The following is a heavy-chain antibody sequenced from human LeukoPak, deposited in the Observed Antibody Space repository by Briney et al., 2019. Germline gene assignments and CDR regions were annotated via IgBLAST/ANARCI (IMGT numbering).Heavy chain of an antibody. Sequence: SETLSLTCTVSGGSISSGSYYWSWIRQPAGKGLEWIGRIYTSGSTNYNPSLKSRVTISVDTSKNQFSLKLSSVTAADTAVYYWARSEYDSSGLLLWGPGTLVTVSS. CDR2: IYTSGST. V-gene: IGHV4-61*02. J-gene: IGHJ4*02. CDR3: ARSEYDSSGLLL. D-gene: IGHD3-22*01. CDR1: GGSISSGSYY.